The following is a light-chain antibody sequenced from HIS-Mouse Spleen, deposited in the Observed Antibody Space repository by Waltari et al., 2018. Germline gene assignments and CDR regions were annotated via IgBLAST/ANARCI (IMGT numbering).Light chain of an antibody. CDR3: SSYTSSSTYV. CDR1: SSDVGGYNY. V-gene: IGLV2-14*01. CDR2: EVS. J-gene: IGLJ1*01. Sequence: QSALTQPASVSGSPGQSITISCTGTSSDVGGYNYVSWYQQHPGKAPNLMIYEVSNRPSGVSNRVAGSNSGNTAALTISGLQAEDEAEYYCSSYTSSSTYVFGTGTKVTVL.